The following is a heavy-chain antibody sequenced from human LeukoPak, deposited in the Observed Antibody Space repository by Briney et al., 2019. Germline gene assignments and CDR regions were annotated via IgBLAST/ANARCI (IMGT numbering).Heavy chain of an antibody. CDR3: ARAPLGDYYGSGSVIDY. J-gene: IGHJ4*02. CDR1: GGSISSSNW. CDR2: IYHSGST. Sequence: PSETLSLTCAVSGGSISSSNWWSWVRQPPGKGLELIGEIYHSGSTNYNPSLKSRVTISVDKSKNQFSLKLSSVTAADTAVYYCARAPLGDYYGSGSVIDYWGQGTLVTVSS. V-gene: IGHV4-4*02. D-gene: IGHD3-10*01.